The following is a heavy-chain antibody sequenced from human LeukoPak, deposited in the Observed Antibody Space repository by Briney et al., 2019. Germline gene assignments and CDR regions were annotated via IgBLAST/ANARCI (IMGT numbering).Heavy chain of an antibody. J-gene: IGHJ4*02. CDR3: ARKKKGGATPPYYFDY. V-gene: IGHV1-2*06. CDR2: IDPNSGGT. D-gene: IGHD1-26*01. Sequence: ASVKVSCKASGYTFTNYFMHWVRQAPGQGLEWMGRIDPNSGGTNYAQKFQGRVSMTRDTSISTAYMELSRLRSDDTAVYYCARKKKGGATPPYYFDYWGQGTLVTVSS. CDR1: GYTFTNYF.